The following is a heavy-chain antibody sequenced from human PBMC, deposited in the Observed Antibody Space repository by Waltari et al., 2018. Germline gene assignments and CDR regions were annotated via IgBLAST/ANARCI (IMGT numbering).Heavy chain of an antibody. CDR1: GFNFCDKP. CDR3: AKDVGDTLGTNFGSYNWFDT. CDR2: ISWDSKAI. D-gene: IGHD1-7*01. Sequence: EVQLVESGGGLVQPGRAVAPACAASGFNFCDKPMTGVRLSPGKGMEWVSGISWDSKAIAYATSVKGRLTISRDNEKKSLRLQMTSLTSEDAALYYCAKDVGDTLGTNFGSYNWFDTWGHGTLVTISS. V-gene: IGHV3-9*01. J-gene: IGHJ5*01.